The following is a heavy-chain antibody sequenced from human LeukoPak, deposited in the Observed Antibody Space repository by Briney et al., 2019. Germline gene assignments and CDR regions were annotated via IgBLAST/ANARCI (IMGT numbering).Heavy chain of an antibody. V-gene: IGHV3-53*01. CDR2: IYSGGST. CDR3: ARGTMVRLFDY. D-gene: IGHD4/OR15-4a*01. Sequence: GGSLRLSCAVSGFTVSSNYMSWVRQAPGKGLEWVSVIYSGGSTYYADSVKGRFTISRDNSKNTLYLQMNSLRAEDTAVYYCARGTMVRLFDYWGQGTLVTVSS. CDR1: GFTVSSNY. J-gene: IGHJ4*02.